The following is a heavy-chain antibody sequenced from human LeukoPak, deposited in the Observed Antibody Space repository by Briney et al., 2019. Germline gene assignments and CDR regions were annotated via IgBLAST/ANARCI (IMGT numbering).Heavy chain of an antibody. D-gene: IGHD6-19*01. CDR2: ISSSSSST. CDR1: GFMFYDYG. Sequence: GGSLRLSCAASGFMFYDYGMNWVRQAPGRGLEWVSYISSSSSSTHYAGSVQGRFSIFRDNAKNSLYLQLSSLRDEDTAVYYCATSVWDYWGQGTLVTVSS. J-gene: IGHJ4*02. V-gene: IGHV3-48*02. CDR3: ATSVWDY.